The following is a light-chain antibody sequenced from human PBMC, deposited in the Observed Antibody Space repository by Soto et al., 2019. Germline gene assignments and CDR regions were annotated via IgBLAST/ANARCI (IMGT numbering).Light chain of an antibody. CDR1: QSVSRN. Sequence: EVVLTQSPATLSVSPGDRATLSCRASQSVSRNLAWYQQKPGQAPRLLIYGASTRATGVPARFSGSGSATEFTLSISSLQSEDVAVYYCHRYNNWPHTFGQGTNLEIK. CDR2: GAS. V-gene: IGKV3-15*01. J-gene: IGKJ2*01. CDR3: HRYNNWPHT.